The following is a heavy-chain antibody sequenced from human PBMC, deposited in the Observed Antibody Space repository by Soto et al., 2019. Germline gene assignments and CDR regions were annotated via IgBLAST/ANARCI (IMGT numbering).Heavy chain of an antibody. J-gene: IGHJ6*02. CDR3: ARDKGYYGMDV. Sequence: GGSLRLFFGASGFTFSSYSMNWVRQAPGKGLEWVSSISSSSSYIYYADSVKGRFTISRDNAKNSLYLQMNSLRAEDTAVYYCARDKGYYGMDVWGQGTTVTVSS. CDR2: ISSSSSYI. CDR1: GFTFSSYS. V-gene: IGHV3-21*01.